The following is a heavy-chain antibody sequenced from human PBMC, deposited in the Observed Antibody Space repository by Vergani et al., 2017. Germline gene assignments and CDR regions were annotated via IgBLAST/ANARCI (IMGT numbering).Heavy chain of an antibody. Sequence: QVKLQESGPGLLKPSQTLSLTCTVSGESIRSGSHYWSWIRQPAGKGPEWIGYIHTGGSTDTNPSVKSRVTISVDTSKSQFSLKLNSVTVADTAVYYCARSRPYCTSGSCPAIWGQGTLVTVSS. V-gene: IGHV4-61*02. J-gene: IGHJ4*02. D-gene: IGHD2-15*01. CDR2: IHTGGST. CDR3: ARSRPYCTSGSCPAI. CDR1: GESIRSGSHY.